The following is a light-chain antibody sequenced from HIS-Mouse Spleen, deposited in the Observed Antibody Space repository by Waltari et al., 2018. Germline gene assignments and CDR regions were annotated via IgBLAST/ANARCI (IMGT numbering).Light chain of an antibody. Sequence: SYELTQPPSVSVSPGQTARITCSGDALHTKYAYWYQQKSGQAPGLVIYEDSKRPSGIPERFSGSSSGTMATLTISGAQVEDEADYYCYSTDSSGNHRVFGGGTKLTVL. CDR1: ALHTKY. J-gene: IGLJ2*01. V-gene: IGLV3-10*01. CDR2: EDS. CDR3: YSTDSSGNHRV.